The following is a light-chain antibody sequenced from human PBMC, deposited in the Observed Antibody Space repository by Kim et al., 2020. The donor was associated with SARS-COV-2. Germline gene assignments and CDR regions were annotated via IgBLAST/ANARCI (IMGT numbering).Light chain of an antibody. CDR3: QSRDSGGNVV. Sequence: SSELTQDPAVSVALGQTVRITCQGDSLRSYYATWYQQKPRQAPLLVIFGRNNRPSGIPDRFSGSTSGNTASLTISGAQVEDDADFYCQSRDSGGNVVFGGGTKLTVL. CDR2: GRN. CDR1: SLRSYY. V-gene: IGLV3-19*01. J-gene: IGLJ2*01.